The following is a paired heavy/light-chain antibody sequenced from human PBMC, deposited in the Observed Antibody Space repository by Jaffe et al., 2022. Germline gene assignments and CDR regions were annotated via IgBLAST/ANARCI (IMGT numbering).Light chain of an antibody. CDR3: MQARQGAS. V-gene: IGKV2-30*02. J-gene: IGKJ3*01. CDR2: EVS. Sequence: DVVMTQSPLSLPVSLGQSASISCRSSQSLVHSDGNTYLTWFQQRPGQSPRRLIYEVSKRDSGVPDRFSGSGSGTDFTLKISRMEAEDVGVYYCMQARQGASFGPGTKVEIK. CDR1: QSLVHSDGNTY.
Heavy chain of an antibody. J-gene: IGHJ3*02. CDR3: VRDPAFSAFDI. CDR2: MNPDGSIY. V-gene: IGHV3-7*01. Sequence: EVQLVESGGGLVQPGGSLRLSCAASGFTFSTSWMAWVRQAPGMRLEWVATMNPDGSIYDHADSVKGRFTIFRDNAKNSFFLHMNSLKADDTGVYYCVRDPAFSAFDIWGHGTTVIVS. CDR1: GFTFSTSW.